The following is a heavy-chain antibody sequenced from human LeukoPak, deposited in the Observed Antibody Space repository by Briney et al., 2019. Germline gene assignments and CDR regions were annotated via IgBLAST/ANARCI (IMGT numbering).Heavy chain of an antibody. CDR1: GFTFINAW. V-gene: IGHV3-15*01. Sequence: GGSLRLSCAASGFTFINAWMTWVRQVPGKGLEWVGRIKSKLDGETTEFAAPVSGRFTISRDDSKEMMFLQMDSLKTEDTAVYYCARGHREDYFDYWGQGTLVTVSS. CDR2: IKSKLDGETT. D-gene: IGHD1-26*01. J-gene: IGHJ4*02. CDR3: ARGHREDYFDY.